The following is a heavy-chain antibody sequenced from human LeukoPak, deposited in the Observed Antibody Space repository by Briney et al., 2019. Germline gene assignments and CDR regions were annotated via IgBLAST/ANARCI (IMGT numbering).Heavy chain of an antibody. J-gene: IGHJ4*02. V-gene: IGHV3-48*03. CDR1: GFTFSSYE. CDR3: AREYPDTFDY. Sequence: GGSLRLSCAASGFTFSSYEMNWVPQAPGKGLEWVSYISSSATTIYYADSVRGRFTISRDNAKNSLYLQMNSLRAEDTAVYYCAREYPDTFDYWGQGTLVTVSS. CDR2: ISSSATTI.